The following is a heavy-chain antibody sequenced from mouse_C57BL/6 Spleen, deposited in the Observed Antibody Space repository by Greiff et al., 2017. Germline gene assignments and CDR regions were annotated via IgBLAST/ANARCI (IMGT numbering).Heavy chain of an antibody. D-gene: IGHD1-1*01. V-gene: IGHV1-39*01. CDR1: GYSFTDYN. CDR3: ARPYGSSSYYAMDY. Sequence: VQLKESGPELVKPGASVKISCKASGYSFTDYNMNWVKQSNGKSLEWIGVINPNYGTTSYNQKFKGKATLTVDKSSSTAYMQLNILTSEDSAVYYCARPYGSSSYYAMDYWGQGTSVTVSS. CDR2: INPNYGTT. J-gene: IGHJ4*01.